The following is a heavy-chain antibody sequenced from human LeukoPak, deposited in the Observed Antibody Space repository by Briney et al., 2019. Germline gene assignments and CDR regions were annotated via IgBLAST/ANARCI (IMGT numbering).Heavy chain of an antibody. Sequence: GGSLRGSCAASGFTFSSYDMHWVRQATGKGLEWVSAIGTAGDTYYPGSVKGRFTISRENAKNSLYLQMNSLRAGDTAVYYCAREHSYDFWSGYYDGFLDYWGQGTLVTVSS. CDR2: IGTAGDT. J-gene: IGHJ4*02. CDR1: GFTFSSYD. CDR3: AREHSYDFWSGYYDGFLDY. D-gene: IGHD3-3*01. V-gene: IGHV3-13*01.